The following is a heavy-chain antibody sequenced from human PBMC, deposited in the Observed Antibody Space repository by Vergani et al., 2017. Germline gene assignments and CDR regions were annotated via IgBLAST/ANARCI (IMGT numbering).Heavy chain of an antibody. CDR3: ARDKPSYYYDSSGYYFPGDYYYYGMDV. CDR1: GGTFGSHT. CDR2: VIPHLEIT. V-gene: IGHV1-69*08. D-gene: IGHD3-22*01. Sequence: QVQLEQSGAEVKKPGSSVTVSCRASGGTFGSHTISWVRQAPGQGLEWVGRVIPHLEITTLAQHLQGRVIITADKSTDTAYMELISLRPEDTAVYYCARDKPSYYYDSSGYYFPGDYYYYGMDVWGQGTTVTVSS. J-gene: IGHJ6*02.